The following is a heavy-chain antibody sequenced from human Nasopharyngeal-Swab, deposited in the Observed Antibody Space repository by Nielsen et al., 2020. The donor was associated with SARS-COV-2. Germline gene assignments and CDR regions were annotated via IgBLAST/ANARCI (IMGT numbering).Heavy chain of an antibody. Sequence: GSLRLSCAVYGGSFSGYYWSWIRQPPGKGLEWIGEINHSGSTNYNPSLKSRVTISVDTSKNQFSLKLRSVTAADTAVYYCARGAVRSGVSSSGPKKRQNWFDPWGQGTLVTVSS. V-gene: IGHV4-34*01. CDR3: ARGAVRSGVSSSGPKKRQNWFDP. D-gene: IGHD6-6*01. J-gene: IGHJ5*02. CDR2: INHSGST. CDR1: GGSFSGYY.